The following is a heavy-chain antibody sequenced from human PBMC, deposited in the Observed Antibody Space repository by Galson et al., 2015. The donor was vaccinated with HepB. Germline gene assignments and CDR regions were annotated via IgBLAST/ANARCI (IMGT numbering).Heavy chain of an antibody. D-gene: IGHD1-26*01. J-gene: IGHJ4*02. CDR1: GGSISSLSYY. CDR2: IYYSGTT. V-gene: IGHV4-39*07. CDR3: ARESGSFYYFDY. Sequence: SETLSLTCTVPGGSISSLSYYWVWIRRPPGKGLEWIGSIYYSGTTYYNPSLKSRVTISVDTSKNQFSLKLSSVTAADTAVYYCARESGSFYYFDYWGQGTLVTVYS.